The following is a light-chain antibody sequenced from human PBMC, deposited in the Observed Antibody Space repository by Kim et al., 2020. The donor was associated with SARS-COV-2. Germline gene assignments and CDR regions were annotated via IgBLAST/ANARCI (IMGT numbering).Light chain of an antibody. CDR2: AAS. Sequence: AAIGDRSTNTGRASQDIANSLAWYQQKPGKVPQVLIYAASTLQSGFPSRFSGRGSGTEFTLTIGSLQTEDVATYYCQKYNSSPWTFGPGTKVDIK. CDR3: QKYNSSPWT. CDR1: QDIANS. J-gene: IGKJ1*01. V-gene: IGKV1-27*01.